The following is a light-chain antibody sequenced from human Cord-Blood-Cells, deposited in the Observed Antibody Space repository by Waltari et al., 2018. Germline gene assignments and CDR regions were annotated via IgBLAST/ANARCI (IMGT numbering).Light chain of an antibody. CDR1: SSDVGSYNL. CDR3: CSYAGSSTVV. J-gene: IGLJ2*01. Sequence: QSALTQPASVSGSPGQSITISCTGTSSDVGSYNLVSWYHQHPGKAPKLMSYEGSKRPSVVSNRFSGSESGNTASLTISGLQAEDEADYYCCSYAGSSTVVFGGGTKLTVL. CDR2: EGS. V-gene: IGLV2-23*01.